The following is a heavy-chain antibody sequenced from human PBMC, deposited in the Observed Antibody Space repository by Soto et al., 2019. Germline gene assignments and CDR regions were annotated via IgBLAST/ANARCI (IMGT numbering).Heavy chain of an antibody. CDR2: INHSGST. V-gene: IGHV4-34*01. Sequence: PSETLSLTCAVYGGSLSGYYWSWIRQPPGKGLEWIGEINHSGSTNYNPSLKSRVTISVDTSKNQFSLKLSSVTAADTAVYYCARLVGAYYLGYNWFDPWGQGTLVTVSS. CDR3: ARLVGAYYLGYNWFDP. CDR1: GGSLSGYY. D-gene: IGHD1-26*01. J-gene: IGHJ5*02.